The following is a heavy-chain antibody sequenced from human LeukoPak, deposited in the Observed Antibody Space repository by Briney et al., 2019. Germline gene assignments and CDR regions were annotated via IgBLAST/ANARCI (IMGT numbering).Heavy chain of an antibody. CDR2: IAPSVDTT. V-gene: IGHV1-46*01. Sequence: ASVNVSCKASGCTFTKYLLQWLRPAPGRGLAWVGRIAPSVDTTNYGPKYRDRLTMTRDTSTSTVYMELSSLRSEDTALYYWIREESGGYFVYWGQGTLVTVSS. J-gene: IGHJ4*02. CDR1: GCTFTKYL. D-gene: IGHD3-22*01. CDR3: IREESGGYFVY.